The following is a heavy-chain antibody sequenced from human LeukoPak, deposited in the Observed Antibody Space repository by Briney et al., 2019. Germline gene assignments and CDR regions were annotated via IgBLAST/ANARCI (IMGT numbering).Heavy chain of an antibody. J-gene: IGHJ4*02. V-gene: IGHV3-69-1*01. Sequence: PGGSLRLSCAASGFTFSITYMAWVRQAPGKGLEWVSSISSNSNIYYADSVKGRFTISRDNAKNSLYLQMNSLRAEDTAVYYCAREESSSSGYYFDYWGQGALVTVSS. D-gene: IGHD6-6*01. CDR2: ISSNSNI. CDR1: GFTFSITY. CDR3: AREESSSSGYYFDY.